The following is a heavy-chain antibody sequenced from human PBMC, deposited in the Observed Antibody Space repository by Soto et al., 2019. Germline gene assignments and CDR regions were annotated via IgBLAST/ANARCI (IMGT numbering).Heavy chain of an antibody. D-gene: IGHD4-17*01. V-gene: IGHV3-23*01. Sequence: GGSLRLSCAASGFTFTSYMMAWVRQAPGKGLEWVSAISGSGVKTYYTESVKGRITISRDNSKNTLYLQMNSLRAEDTAVYYCAKGSTVTTSIIDYWGQGTLVTVSS. CDR1: GFTFTSYM. CDR3: AKGSTVTTSIIDY. J-gene: IGHJ4*02. CDR2: ISGSGVKT.